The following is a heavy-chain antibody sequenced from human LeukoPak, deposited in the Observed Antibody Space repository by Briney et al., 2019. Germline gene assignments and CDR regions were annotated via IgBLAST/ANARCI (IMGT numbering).Heavy chain of an antibody. CDR2: IWYDGSNK. Sequence: PGGSLRLSCAASGFTFSSYGMHWVRQAPGKGLEWVAVIWYDGSNKYYADSVKGRFTISRDNSKNTLYLQMNSLRAEDTAVYYCARDHYYGSGKLVRYYYGMDVWGQGTTVTVSS. V-gene: IGHV3-33*01. D-gene: IGHD3-10*01. J-gene: IGHJ6*02. CDR3: ARDHYYGSGKLVRYYYGMDV. CDR1: GFTFSSYG.